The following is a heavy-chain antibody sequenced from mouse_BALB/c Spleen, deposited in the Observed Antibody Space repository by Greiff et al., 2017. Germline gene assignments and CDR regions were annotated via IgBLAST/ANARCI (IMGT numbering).Heavy chain of an antibody. CDR1: GYTFTSYW. CDR2: INPSTGYT. J-gene: IGHJ2*01. D-gene: IGHD1-2*01. Sequence: VHLVESGAELAKPGASVKMSCKASGYTFTSYWMHWVKQRPGQGLEWIGYINPSTGYTEYNQKFKDKATLTADKSSSTAYMQLSSLTSEDSAVYYCARGKTTAPFDYWGQGTTLTVSS. CDR3: ARGKTTAPFDY. V-gene: IGHV1-7*01.